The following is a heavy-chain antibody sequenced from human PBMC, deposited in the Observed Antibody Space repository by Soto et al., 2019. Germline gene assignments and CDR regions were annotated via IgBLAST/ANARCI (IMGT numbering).Heavy chain of an antibody. CDR3: AKDLLVLGGSSGWYGNAFDI. CDR1: GFTFSSYA. Sequence: PGGSLRLSCAASGFTFSSYARSWVRQAPGKGLEWVSAISGSGGSTYYADSVKGRFTISRDNSKNTLYLQMNSLRAEDTAVYYCAKDLLVLGGSSGWYGNAFDIWGQGTMVTVSS. J-gene: IGHJ3*02. D-gene: IGHD6-19*01. CDR2: ISGSGGST. V-gene: IGHV3-23*01.